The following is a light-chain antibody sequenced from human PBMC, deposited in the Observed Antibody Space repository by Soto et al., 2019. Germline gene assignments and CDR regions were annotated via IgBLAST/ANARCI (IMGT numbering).Light chain of an antibody. V-gene: IGKV3-20*01. CDR3: QESTDLPTR. CDR2: GAS. J-gene: IGKJ1*01. Sequence: GERGTLSGRACEPVSKSFLAWYQQKRGQAPRLLIYGASTRATGVPDRFSGSGSGTDFTLTISELEPEDFGVYFCQESTDLPTRFGQGTKVDIK. CDR1: EPVSKSF.